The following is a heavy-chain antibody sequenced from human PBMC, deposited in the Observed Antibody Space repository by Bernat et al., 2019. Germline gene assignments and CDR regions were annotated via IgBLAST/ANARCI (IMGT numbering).Heavy chain of an antibody. CDR1: GFTFSSYW. CDR2: INSDGSST. D-gene: IGHD2-15*01. J-gene: IGHJ4*02. CDR3: ARGYCSGGSYYPPNSY. V-gene: IGHV3-74*01. Sequence: EVQLVESGGGLVQPGGSLRLSCAASGFTFSSYWMHWVRQAPGKGLVWVSRINSDGSSTSYADSVKGRFTISRDNAKNTLYLQMNSLRAEDTAVYYCARGYCSGGSYYPPNSYWGQGTLVTVSS.